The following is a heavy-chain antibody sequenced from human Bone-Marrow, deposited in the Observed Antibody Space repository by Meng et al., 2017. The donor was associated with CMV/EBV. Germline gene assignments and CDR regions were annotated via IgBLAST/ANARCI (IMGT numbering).Heavy chain of an antibody. CDR1: GGSISSGGYY. J-gene: IGHJ6*02. Sequence: SETLSLTCTVSGGSISSGGYYWSWIRQHPGKGPEWIGYIYYSGSTYYNPSLKSRVTISVDTSKNQFSLKLSSVTAADTAVYYCARGGPYYDFWSGYSLFYYYYGMDVWGQGTTVTGSS. CDR2: IYYSGST. V-gene: IGHV4-31*03. CDR3: ARGGPYYDFWSGYSLFYYYYGMDV. D-gene: IGHD3-3*01.